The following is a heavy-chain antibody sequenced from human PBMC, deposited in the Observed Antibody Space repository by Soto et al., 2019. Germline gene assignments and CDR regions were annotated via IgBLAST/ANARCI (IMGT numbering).Heavy chain of an antibody. V-gene: IGHV3-74*01. CDR1: GFTFSSYW. J-gene: IGHJ4*02. D-gene: IGHD3-16*01. Sequence: GGSLRLSCAASGFTFSSYWMHWVRQVPGKGLVWVSRINEYGSVINYADSVKGRFTIFRDNSKNTLYLEMNSLRAEDAAVYYCTRDIGGRGAYWGQGTLVTVSS. CDR3: TRDIGGRGAY. CDR2: INEYGSVI.